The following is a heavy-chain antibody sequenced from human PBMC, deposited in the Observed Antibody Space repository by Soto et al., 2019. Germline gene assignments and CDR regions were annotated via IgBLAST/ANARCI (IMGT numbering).Heavy chain of an antibody. CDR3: ARGGIAVAGTNNYYGMDV. Sequence: QVQLQESGPGLVKPSETLSVTCTVSGGSITTYHWSWIRQPPGKGLEWIGYIHYSGSTDYNPSLRGRVTISVDTSKKQFSLKLSSVTAADTAVYYCARGGIAVAGTNNYYGMDVWGQGTTVTVSS. J-gene: IGHJ6*02. CDR1: GGSITTYH. D-gene: IGHD6-19*01. CDR2: IHYSGST. V-gene: IGHV4-59*01.